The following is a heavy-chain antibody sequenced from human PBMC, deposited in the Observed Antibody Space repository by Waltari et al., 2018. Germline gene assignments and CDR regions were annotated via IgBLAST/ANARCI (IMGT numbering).Heavy chain of an antibody. CDR2: IYYSGRT. J-gene: IGHJ3*02. CDR3: ARASPLHAFDI. CDR1: GGSISSGGYY. Sequence: QVQLQESGPGLVKPSQTLSLTCTVSGGSISSGGYYWSWIRQHPGKGLEWIGYIYYSGRTYSSPARKSRVTLSVDTSKNQFSLKLSSVTAADTAVYYCARASPLHAFDIWGQGTMVTVSS. V-gene: IGHV4-31*03.